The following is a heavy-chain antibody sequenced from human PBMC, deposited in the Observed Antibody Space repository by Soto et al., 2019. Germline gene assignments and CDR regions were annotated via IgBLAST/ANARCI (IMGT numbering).Heavy chain of an antibody. CDR3: ARGDTAMVTSDY. J-gene: IGHJ4*02. Sequence: PSETLSLTCTVSCGSISSYYWSWIRQPPGKGLEWIGYIYYSGSTNYNPSLKSRVTISVDTSKNQFSLKLSSVTAADTAVYYCARGDTAMVTSDYWGQGTLVTVS. CDR1: CGSISSYY. V-gene: IGHV4-59*01. D-gene: IGHD5-18*01. CDR2: IYYSGST.